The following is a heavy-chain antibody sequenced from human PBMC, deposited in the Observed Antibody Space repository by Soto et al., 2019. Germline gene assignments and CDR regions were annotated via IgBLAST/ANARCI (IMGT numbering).Heavy chain of an antibody. D-gene: IGHD2-21*02. Sequence: QVQLVQSGAEVKKPGASVKVSCKASGYTFTGNYIHWVRQAPGQGPEWMAWINPRSGGTDYAQKFQGRVTITRDTSITTAYVDLSRLTSDDTAMYCCVRGGGVDVVTPTRVVFDYWGQGTLLAVSS. CDR1: GYTFTGNY. CDR3: VRGGGVDVVTPTRVVFDY. CDR2: INPRSGGT. J-gene: IGHJ4*02. V-gene: IGHV1-2*02.